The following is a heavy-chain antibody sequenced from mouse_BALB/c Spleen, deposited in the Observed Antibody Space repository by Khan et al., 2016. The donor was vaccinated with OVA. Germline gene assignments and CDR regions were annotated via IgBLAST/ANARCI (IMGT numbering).Heavy chain of an antibody. CDR1: GFTFSSYG. V-gene: IGHV5-6-3*01. Sequence: EVELVESGGGLVQPGGSLKLSCAASGFTFSSYGMSWVRQTPDKRLELVATINSNGGTTYYPDSVKGRFTIARDNPNNTLYLQMSSLKSEDTAMYYCARMARTINWGQGTTLTVSS. CDR2: INSNGGTT. J-gene: IGHJ2*01. CDR3: ARMARTIN.